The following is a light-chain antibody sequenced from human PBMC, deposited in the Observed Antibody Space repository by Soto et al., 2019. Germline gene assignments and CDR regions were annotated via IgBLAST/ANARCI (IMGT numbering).Light chain of an antibody. CDR3: SSYAGSNKSV. Sequence: QSVLTQPPSASGSPGQSVTISCTGTSSDVGGYNYVSWYQQHPGKARKLMIYEVSKRPSGVPDRFSGSKSGNTASLTVSGLQPEDEADYYCSSYAGSNKSVFGTGTKLTVL. J-gene: IGLJ1*01. CDR1: SSDVGGYNY. V-gene: IGLV2-8*01. CDR2: EVS.